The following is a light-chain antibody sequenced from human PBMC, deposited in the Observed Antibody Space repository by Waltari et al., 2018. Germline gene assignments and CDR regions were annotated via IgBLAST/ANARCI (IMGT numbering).Light chain of an antibody. CDR2: GAS. CDR3: QQYGSSPPYT. J-gene: IGKJ2*01. CDR1: QSVSSSY. V-gene: IGKV3-20*01. Sequence: ETVLTQSPGTLSLSPGGSATRSCRASQSVSSSYLAWYQQKPGQAPRLLIYGASSRATGIPDRFSGSGSGTDFTLTISRLEPEDFAVYYCQQYGSSPPYTFGQGTKLEIK.